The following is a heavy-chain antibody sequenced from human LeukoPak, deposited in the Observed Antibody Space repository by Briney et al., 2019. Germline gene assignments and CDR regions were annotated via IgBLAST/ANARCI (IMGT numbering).Heavy chain of an antibody. CDR2: IRSKADGSTT. Sequence: GRSLRVSCTASGFTFRDYNINWFRQAPGRGLEWVGFIRSKADGSTTEYAASVKGRFTISRDDSKNVAYLQINNLRAEDTALYYCARDDRPSGHDFDYWGQGTLVTVSS. CDR1: GFTFRDYN. D-gene: IGHD6-6*01. J-gene: IGHJ4*02. V-gene: IGHV3-49*03. CDR3: ARDDRPSGHDFDY.